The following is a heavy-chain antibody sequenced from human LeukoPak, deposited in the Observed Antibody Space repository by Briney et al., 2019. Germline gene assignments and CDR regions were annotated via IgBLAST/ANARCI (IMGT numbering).Heavy chain of an antibody. J-gene: IGHJ5*02. D-gene: IGHD1-26*01. CDR2: IYYSGST. CDR3: ARATPLPTDMFDP. Sequence: SETLSLTCTVSGGSISSGGYYWSWIRQHPGKGLEWIGYIYYSGSTYYNPSLKSRVTISVDTSKNQFSLKLSSVTAADTAVYYCARATPLPTDMFDPWGQGTLVTVSS. CDR1: GGSISSGGYY. V-gene: IGHV4-31*03.